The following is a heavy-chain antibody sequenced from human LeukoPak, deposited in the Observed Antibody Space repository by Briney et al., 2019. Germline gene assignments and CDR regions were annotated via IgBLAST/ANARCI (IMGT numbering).Heavy chain of an antibody. CDR1: GFTFSSYG. Sequence: GGSLRLSCAASGFTFSSYGMHWVRQAPGKGLEWVAVISYDGSNKYYADSVKGRFTISRDNSKDTLYLQMNSLRAEDTAVYYCANVIYCSGGSCYDYWGQGTLVTVSS. J-gene: IGHJ4*02. D-gene: IGHD2-15*01. V-gene: IGHV3-30*18. CDR2: ISYDGSNK. CDR3: ANVIYCSGGSCYDY.